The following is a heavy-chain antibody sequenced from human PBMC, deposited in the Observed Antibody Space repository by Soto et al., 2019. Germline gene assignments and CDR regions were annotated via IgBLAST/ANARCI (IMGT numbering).Heavy chain of an antibody. Sequence: DVQLLESAGGLVQPGGSLRLSCAASGFTFSSYAMTWVRQAPGKGLEWVATISGSGDITDYADSVKGRFTISRDNSKSALYLQMNSLRVEDTAVYYCWSGKIDAAANWGQGTLVTVSS. CDR1: GFTFSSYA. J-gene: IGHJ4*01. V-gene: IGHV3-23*01. CDR2: ISGSGDIT. D-gene: IGHD6-25*01. CDR3: WSGKIDAAAN.